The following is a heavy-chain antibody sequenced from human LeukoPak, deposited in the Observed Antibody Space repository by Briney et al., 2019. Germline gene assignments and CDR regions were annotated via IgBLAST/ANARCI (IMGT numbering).Heavy chain of an antibody. CDR1: GYRFSSYW. Sequence: GESLKISCKGSGYRFSSYWIGWVRQMPGQGLEWMGIIQPGDADTRYSPSFHGQVTISVDKSISTAYLQWSTLKASDTAMYYCARHVKEWLADYWGQGTLVTVSS. J-gene: IGHJ4*02. V-gene: IGHV5-51*01. D-gene: IGHD6-19*01. CDR2: IQPGDADT. CDR3: ARHVKEWLADY.